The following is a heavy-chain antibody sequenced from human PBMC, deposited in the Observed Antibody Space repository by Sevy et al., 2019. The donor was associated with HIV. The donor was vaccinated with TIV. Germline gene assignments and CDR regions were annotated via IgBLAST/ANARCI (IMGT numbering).Heavy chain of an antibody. CDR3: GTHSVLVGFGESSYGMDV. Sequence: GGSLRLSCAASGFTISNAWMSWVRQAPGKGLEWVGRIRSKTDGGTSDYAAPVKGRFTISRDDSKTMLYLQMNSLKTEDTAVYYCGTHSVLVGFGESSYGMDVWGQGTTVTVSS. V-gene: IGHV3-15*01. D-gene: IGHD3-10*01. CDR2: IRSKTDGGTS. CDR1: GFTISNAW. J-gene: IGHJ6*02.